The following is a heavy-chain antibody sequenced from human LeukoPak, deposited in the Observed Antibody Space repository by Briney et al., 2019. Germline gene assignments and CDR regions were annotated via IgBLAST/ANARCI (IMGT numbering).Heavy chain of an antibody. CDR2: IYYSGST. CDR3: ARDGIAVPGGAFDL. V-gene: IGHV4-59*01. D-gene: IGHD6-19*01. CDR1: RGSISSYY. Sequence: SETLSLTCTVSRGSISSYYWGWIRQPPGKGLEWIGYIYYSGSTNYNPSLKSRVTISVETSKNQFSLKLSSVTAADTAAYYCARDGIAVPGGAFDLWGQGTMVTVSS. J-gene: IGHJ3*01.